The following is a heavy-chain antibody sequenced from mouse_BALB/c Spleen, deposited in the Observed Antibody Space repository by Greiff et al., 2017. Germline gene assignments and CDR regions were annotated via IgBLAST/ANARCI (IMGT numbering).Heavy chain of an antibody. Sequence: QVQLQQSGAELVKPGASVKLSCKTSGYTFTSYWIQWVKQRPGQGLGWIGEIFPGTGTTYYNEKFKGKATLTIDTSSSTAYMQLSSLTSEDSAVYFCARGGSTTDSWGQGTTLTVSS. CDR2: IFPGTGTT. D-gene: IGHD2-14*01. CDR3: ARGGSTTDS. CDR1: GYTFTSYW. V-gene: IGHV1S132*01. J-gene: IGHJ2*01.